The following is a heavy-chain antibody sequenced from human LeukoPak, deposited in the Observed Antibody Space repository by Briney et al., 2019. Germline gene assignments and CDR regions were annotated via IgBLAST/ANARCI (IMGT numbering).Heavy chain of an antibody. V-gene: IGHV3-21*01. CDR3: ARDNTGGEYSSSSDY. CDR1: GFTFGSYS. J-gene: IGHJ4*02. CDR2: ISSSSSYI. D-gene: IGHD6-6*01. Sequence: GGSLRLSCAASGFTFGSYSMNWVRQAPGKGLEWVSSISSSSSYIYYADSVKGRFTISRDNAKNSLYLQMNSLRAEDTAVYYCARDNTGGEYSSSSDYWGQGTLVTVSS.